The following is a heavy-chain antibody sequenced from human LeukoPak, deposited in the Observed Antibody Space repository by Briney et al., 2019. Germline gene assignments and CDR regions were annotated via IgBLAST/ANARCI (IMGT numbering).Heavy chain of an antibody. D-gene: IGHD3-9*01. Sequence: ASAKVSCKASGYTFTSYDINWVRQATGQGLEWMGWMNPNSGNTGYAQKFQGRVTMTRNTSISTAYMELSSLRSEDTAVYYCARVREYDILTGYYSFDYWGQGTLVTVSS. J-gene: IGHJ4*02. CDR2: MNPNSGNT. CDR3: ARVREYDILTGYYSFDY. V-gene: IGHV1-8*01. CDR1: GYTFTSYD.